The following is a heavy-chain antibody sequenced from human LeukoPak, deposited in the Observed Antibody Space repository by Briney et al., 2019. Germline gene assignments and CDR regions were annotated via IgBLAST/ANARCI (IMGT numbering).Heavy chain of an antibody. J-gene: IGHJ4*02. CDR2: IDNIGDST. D-gene: IGHD2-2*01. Sequence: GGCLRLSCAASGFTFNSYAMQWVRHAPGKGLEYVSGIDNIGDSTYYANSVKGRFTISRDNSRNTVYLQMDSLKAEDMAVYYCARADCSSSSCYTVSYWGQGTLVTVSS. CDR3: ARADCSSSSCYTVSY. CDR1: GFTFNSYA. V-gene: IGHV3-64*01.